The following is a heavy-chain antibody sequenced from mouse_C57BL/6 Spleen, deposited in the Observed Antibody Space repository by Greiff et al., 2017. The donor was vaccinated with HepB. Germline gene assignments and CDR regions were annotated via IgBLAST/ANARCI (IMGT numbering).Heavy chain of an antibody. V-gene: IGHV5-16*01. CDR3: ARDITTVFRYFDV. D-gene: IGHD1-1*01. CDR1: GFTFSDYY. J-gene: IGHJ1*03. Sequence: EVKLMESEGGLVQPGSSMKLSCTASGFTFSDYYMAWVRQVPEKGLEWVANINYDGSSTYYLDSLKSRFIISRDNAKNILYLQMSSLKSEDTATYYCARDITTVFRYFDVWGTGTTVTVSS. CDR2: INYDGSST.